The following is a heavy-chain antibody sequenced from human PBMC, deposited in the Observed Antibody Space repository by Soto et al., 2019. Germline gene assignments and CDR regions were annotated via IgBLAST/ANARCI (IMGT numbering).Heavy chain of an antibody. CDR1: GFTFSSYA. V-gene: IGHV3-30-3*01. CDR2: ISYDGSNK. Sequence: QVQLVESGGGVVQPGRSLRLSCAASGFTFSSYAMHWVRQAPGKGLEWVAVISYDGSNKYYADSVKGRFTISRDNSKNTLYLQMNRLRAEDTAVYYCARDRGQHDFWSGPYYYYGMDVWGQGTTVTVSS. D-gene: IGHD3-3*01. J-gene: IGHJ6*01. CDR3: ARDRGQHDFWSGPYYYYGMDV.